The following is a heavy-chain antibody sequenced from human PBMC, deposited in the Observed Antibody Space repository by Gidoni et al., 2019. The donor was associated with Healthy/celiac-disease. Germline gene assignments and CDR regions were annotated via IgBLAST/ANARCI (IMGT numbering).Heavy chain of an antibody. Sequence: QVQLVQSGAEVKKLGASVQVSCKASGYTFTRYYMHWVRQAPGQGLEWMGIINPSGGSTSYAQKFQGRVTMTRDTSTSTVYMELSSLRSEDTAVYYCAREGHLNYYDSKEGIDYWGQGTLVTVSS. CDR1: GYTFTRYY. CDR2: INPSGGST. CDR3: AREGHLNYYDSKEGIDY. J-gene: IGHJ4*02. V-gene: IGHV1-46*01. D-gene: IGHD3-22*01.